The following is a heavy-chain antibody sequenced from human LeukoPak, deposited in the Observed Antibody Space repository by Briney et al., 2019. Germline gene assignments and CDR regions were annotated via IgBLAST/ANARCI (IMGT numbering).Heavy chain of an antibody. D-gene: IGHD2-2*01. J-gene: IGHJ5*02. CDR1: GGSISSSY. CDR2: IHYNGNT. V-gene: IGHV4-59*01. CDR3: TRGSTGRFDP. Sequence: PSETLSLTCAVSGGSISSSYWSWIRQPPGKGLEWIAYIHYNGNTSYNPSLKSRVTLSLDTSKNQLSLKLSSVTAADTAVYYCTRGSTGRFDPWGQGTLVTVSS.